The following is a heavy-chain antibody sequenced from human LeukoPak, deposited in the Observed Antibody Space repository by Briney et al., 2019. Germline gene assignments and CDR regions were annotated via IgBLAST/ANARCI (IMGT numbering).Heavy chain of an antibody. Sequence: SETLSLTCAVYGGSFSGYYWSWIRQPPGKGLEWIGEINHSGSTNYNPSLKSRVTISVDTSKNQFSLKLSSVTAADTAVYYCARDRRWQLAYYYMDVWGKGTTVTVSS. J-gene: IGHJ6*03. CDR2: INHSGST. CDR1: GGSFSGYY. V-gene: IGHV4-34*01. D-gene: IGHD6-6*01. CDR3: ARDRRWQLAYYYMDV.